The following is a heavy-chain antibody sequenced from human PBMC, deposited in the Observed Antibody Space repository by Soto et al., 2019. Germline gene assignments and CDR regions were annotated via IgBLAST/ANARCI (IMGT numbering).Heavy chain of an antibody. CDR1: GGSFSGYY. V-gene: IGHV4-34*01. D-gene: IGHD3-3*01. Sequence: SETLSLTCAVYGGSFSGYYWSWIRQPPGKGLEWIGEINHSGSTNYNPSLKSRVTISVDTSKNQSSLKLSSVTAADTAVYYCARGRFWSRYSHGWFDPWGQGTLVTVSS. CDR2: INHSGST. CDR3: ARGRFWSRYSHGWFDP. J-gene: IGHJ5*02.